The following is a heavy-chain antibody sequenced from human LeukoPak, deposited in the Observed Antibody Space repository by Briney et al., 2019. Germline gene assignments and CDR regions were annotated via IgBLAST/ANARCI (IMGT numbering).Heavy chain of an antibody. CDR1: GFTFSSYA. CDR3: AKGSGINHYHWIDP. Sequence: PGRSLRLSCAASGFTFSSYAMHWVRQAPGKGLEWVSGISGGGGSTYYADSVKGRFTISRDNSKNTLYLQMDSLRAEDTALYYCAKGSGINHYHWIDPWGQGTLVTVSS. D-gene: IGHD1-14*01. J-gene: IGHJ5*02. CDR2: ISGGGGST. V-gene: IGHV3-23*01.